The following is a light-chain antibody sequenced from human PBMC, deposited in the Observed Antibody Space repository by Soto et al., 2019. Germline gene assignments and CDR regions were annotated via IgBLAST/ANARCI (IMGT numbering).Light chain of an antibody. CDR1: QSVTSNY. CDR3: QQYSSSPWT. V-gene: IGKV3-20*01. CDR2: GAS. J-gene: IGKJ1*01. Sequence: EIVWTQSPGTLSLSPGERATLSCRASQSVTSNYLAWYHQKPGQAPRLFIYGASTRATGIPDRFSGSGSGTDFTLTISRLEPEDFAVYYCQQYSSSPWTFGQGTKVEIK.